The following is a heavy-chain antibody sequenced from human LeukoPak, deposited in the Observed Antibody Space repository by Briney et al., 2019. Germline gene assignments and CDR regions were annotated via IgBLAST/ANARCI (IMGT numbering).Heavy chain of an antibody. D-gene: IGHD2-21*02. J-gene: IGHJ3*01. CDR3: ARPNCGGDCYGAFQF. CDR1: GYKFTDYW. Sequence: GESLKISCKGSGYKFTDYWIGWVRQMPGKGLGWMGIIYPGDSETTYNPSFQGQVTISVDTSINSAYLQWRSLKASDTAMYYCARPNCGGDCYGAFQFWGQGTMVTVSS. V-gene: IGHV5-51*01. CDR2: IYPGDSET.